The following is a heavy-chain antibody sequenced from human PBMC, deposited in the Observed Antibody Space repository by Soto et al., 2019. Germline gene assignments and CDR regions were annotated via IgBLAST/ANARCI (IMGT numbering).Heavy chain of an antibody. V-gene: IGHV1-8*01. Sequence: ASVKVSCKTSGYTFTSYDINWVRQATGQGLEWMGWMNPYTGSTGYAQKFQGRVTMTRSTSISTAYMELSSLRSEDTAVYYCARNTVTRDCSGGSCYENWFDPWGQGTLVTVS. CDR1: GYTFTSYD. CDR3: ARNTVTRDCSGGSCYENWFDP. D-gene: IGHD2-15*01. CDR2: MNPYTGST. J-gene: IGHJ5*02.